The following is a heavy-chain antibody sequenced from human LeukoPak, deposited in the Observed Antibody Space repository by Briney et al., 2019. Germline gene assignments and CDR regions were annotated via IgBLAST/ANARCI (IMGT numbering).Heavy chain of an antibody. Sequence: GGSLSLSGAASGFTVSDYYMSWIRQAPGKGLEWLAYINSSGSNISYEDSVKGRFTIPSDNAKNSLYLQMNSLRAEDTAVYYCARAPRYYFAYWGQGTLVTVSS. CDR1: GFTVSDYY. CDR3: ARAPRYYFAY. V-gene: IGHV3-11*04. J-gene: IGHJ4*02. CDR2: INSSGSNI.